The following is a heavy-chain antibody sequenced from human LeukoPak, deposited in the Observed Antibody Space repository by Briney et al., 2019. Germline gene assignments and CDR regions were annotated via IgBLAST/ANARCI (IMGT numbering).Heavy chain of an antibody. CDR1: GDSISSGGYS. CDR3: ARVVARHRFDY. Sequence: SETLSLTCAVSGDSISSGGYSWSWIRQTPGTGLEWIAYIHDSGSTYNNPSLKSRLSISIDTSKNQFSLKLNSVTAADTAVYYCARVVARHRFDYWGQGTLVTVSS. CDR2: IHDSGST. V-gene: IGHV4-30-4*07. D-gene: IGHD2-15*01. J-gene: IGHJ4*02.